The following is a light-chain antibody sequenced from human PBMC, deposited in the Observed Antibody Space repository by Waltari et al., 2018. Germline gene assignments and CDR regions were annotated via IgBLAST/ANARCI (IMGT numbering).Light chain of an antibody. CDR2: EVS. CDR3: SSYTTSSAPGV. V-gene: IGLV2-14*01. CDR1: DSDVGAYDF. J-gene: IGLJ1*01. Sequence: QSALTQPASVSGSPGQSITISCSGTDSDVGAYDFVSWYQQHPGKAPHLIIYEVSNRPSGISTRFSASKSGNTASLTISGLQAEDEADYYCSSYTTSSAPGVFGTGTRVTGL.